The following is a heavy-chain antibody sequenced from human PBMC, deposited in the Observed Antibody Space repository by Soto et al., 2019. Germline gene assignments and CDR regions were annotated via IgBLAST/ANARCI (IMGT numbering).Heavy chain of an antibody. CDR1: GDSISTYY. CDR2: IYTSGST. V-gene: IGHV4-4*07. J-gene: IGHJ3*02. CDR3: ARVGKLELQGGAFDI. D-gene: IGHD1-7*01. Sequence: SETLSLTCTVSGDSISTYYWSWIRQPAGKGLEWIGRIYTSGSTNYNPSLRSRVTMSVDTSKNQFSLKLSSVTAADTAVYYCARVGKLELQGGAFDIWGQGTMVTVSS.